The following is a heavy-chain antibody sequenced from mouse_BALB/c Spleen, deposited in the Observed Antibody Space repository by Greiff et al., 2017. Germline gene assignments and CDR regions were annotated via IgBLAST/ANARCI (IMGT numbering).Heavy chain of an antibody. CDR3: NALDSSGYAWFAY. D-gene: IGHD3-2*01. Sequence: VQLQQSGAELVRSGASVKLSCTASGFNIKDYYMHWVKQRPEQGLEWIEWIDPENGDTEYAPKFQGKATMTADTSSNTAYLQLSSLTSEDTAVYYCNALDSSGYAWFAYWGQGTLVTVSA. CDR1: GFNIKDYY. V-gene: IGHV14-4*02. J-gene: IGHJ3*01. CDR2: IDPENGDT.